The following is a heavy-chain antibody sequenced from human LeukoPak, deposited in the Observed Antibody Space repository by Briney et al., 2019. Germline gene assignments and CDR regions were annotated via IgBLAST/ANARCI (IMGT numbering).Heavy chain of an antibody. D-gene: IGHD6-19*01. CDR1: GGSISSYY. CDR3: ARQPGSSGWFYYFDY. J-gene: IGHJ4*02. V-gene: IGHV4-59*08. Sequence: SETLSLTCTVSGGSISSYYWSWIRQPPGKGLEWIGYIYYSGNTNYNPSLKSRVTISVDTSKNQFSLKLSSVTATDTAVYYCARQPGSSGWFYYFDYWGQGTLVTASS. CDR2: IYYSGNT.